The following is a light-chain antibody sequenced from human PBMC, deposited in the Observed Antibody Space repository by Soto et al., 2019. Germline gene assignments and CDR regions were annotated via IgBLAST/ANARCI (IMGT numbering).Light chain of an antibody. CDR1: QSVGSK. J-gene: IGKJ3*01. CDR2: DAS. Sequence: EIVMTQSPATLSVSPGERASLSCRASQSVGSKLAWYQHKPGQAPSLLIYDASTRATGFPARFSGSGSGTEFTLTVGSLQPEDFAVYYCQQYNNWPPFTVGPGTKVDIK. CDR3: QQYNNWPPFT. V-gene: IGKV3-15*01.